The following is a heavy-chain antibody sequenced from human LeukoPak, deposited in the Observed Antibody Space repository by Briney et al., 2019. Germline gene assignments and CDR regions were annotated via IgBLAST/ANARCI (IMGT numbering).Heavy chain of an antibody. V-gene: IGHV4-34*01. CDR2: INHSGST. CDR3: ARDLDTEGYDYVWGSYRFPCY. D-gene: IGHD3-16*02. J-gene: IGHJ4*02. CDR1: GGSFSGYY. Sequence: PSETLSLTCAVYGGSFSGYYWSWIRQPPGKGLEWIGEINHSGSTNYNPSLKSRVTISVDTSKNQFSLKLSSVTAADTAVYYCARDLDTEGYDYVWGSYRFPCYWGQGTLVTVSS.